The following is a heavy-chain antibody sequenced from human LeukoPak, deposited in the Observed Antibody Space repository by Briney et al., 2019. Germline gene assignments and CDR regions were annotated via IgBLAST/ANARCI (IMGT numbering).Heavy chain of an antibody. D-gene: IGHD3-9*01. CDR3: ARASLRYFD. J-gene: IGHJ4*02. CDR1: GYTFTVYY. CDR2: INPNSGGT. Sequence: ASVTVSFTASGYTFTVYYMHWVRQAPGQGLEWMGWINPNSGGTNYAQKFQGRVAMTRDTSISTAYMELSRLRSDDTAVYYCARASLRYFDWGQGTLVTVSS. V-gene: IGHV1-2*02.